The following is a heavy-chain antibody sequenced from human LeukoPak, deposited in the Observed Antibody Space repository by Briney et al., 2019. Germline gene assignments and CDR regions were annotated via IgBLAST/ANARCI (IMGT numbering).Heavy chain of an antibody. J-gene: IGHJ5*02. D-gene: IGHD3-16*02. Sequence: SETLSLTCTVSGGSISSYYWSWIRQPAGKGLEWIGRIYTGGSTNYNPSLKSRVTMSVDTSKNQFSLKLSSVTAADTAVYYCARDGIMITFGGVIVPNWFDPWGQGTLVTVSS. CDR2: IYTGGST. CDR1: GGSISSYY. V-gene: IGHV4-4*07. CDR3: ARDGIMITFGGVIVPNWFDP.